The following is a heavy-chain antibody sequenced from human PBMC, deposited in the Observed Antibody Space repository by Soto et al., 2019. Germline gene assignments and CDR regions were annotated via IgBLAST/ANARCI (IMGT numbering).Heavy chain of an antibody. CDR2: IYYSGGT. CDR1: GGSIRSYY. V-gene: IGHV4-59*01. J-gene: IGHJ4*02. D-gene: IGHD5-12*01. CDR3: ARAYGGYADY. Sequence: TSETLSVTCTVAGGSIRSYYWSWIRQPPGKGLEWIGYIYYSGGTYYNPSLKSRVTISVDTSKNQFSLKLSSVTAADTAVYYCARAYGGYADYWGQGALVTVSS.